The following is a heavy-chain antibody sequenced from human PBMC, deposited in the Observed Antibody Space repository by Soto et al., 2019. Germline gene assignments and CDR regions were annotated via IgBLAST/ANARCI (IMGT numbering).Heavy chain of an antibody. CDR3: VRRLALSYGHSGMDA. D-gene: IGHD3-10*01. CDR2: IGTVGDT. J-gene: IGHJ6*02. V-gene: IGHV3-13*01. CDR1: GFTFFTYD. Sequence: LRLSCVASGFTFFTYDMHWVRQPSGKGLEWVSGIGTVGDTYYLDSVRGRFTISRDNGKGSVYLEMNSLRAGDTAVYFCVRRLALSYGHSGMDAWGQGTAVTVSS.